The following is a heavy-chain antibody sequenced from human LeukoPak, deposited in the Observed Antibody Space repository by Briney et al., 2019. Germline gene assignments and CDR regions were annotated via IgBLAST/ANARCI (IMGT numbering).Heavy chain of an antibody. J-gene: IGHJ4*02. CDR1: GFTFSSYW. Sequence: GGSLRLSCPASGFTFSSYWMSWVRQAPGKGLEWVANIKQDGSEKYYVDSVKGRFTISRDNAKNSLYLQMNSLRAEDTAVYYCARESYGGNWLDYWGQGTLVTVSS. V-gene: IGHV3-7*01. D-gene: IGHD4-23*01. CDR3: ARESYGGNWLDY. CDR2: IKQDGSEK.